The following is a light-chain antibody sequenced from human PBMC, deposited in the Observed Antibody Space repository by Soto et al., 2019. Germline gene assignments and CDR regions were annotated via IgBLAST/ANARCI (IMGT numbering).Light chain of an antibody. V-gene: IGKV3-20*01. CDR1: QSVSSNY. CDR3: QQYGRSPVT. Sequence: EIVLTRSPGTLYLSAGEGATLSCRASQSVSSNYLVCYQHKPGQAPRLVISGASNRATGIPHRFSGSGSGTDFTPTISRLEPDDFATYSCQQYGRSPVTFGPGTKGDIK. J-gene: IGKJ3*01. CDR2: GAS.